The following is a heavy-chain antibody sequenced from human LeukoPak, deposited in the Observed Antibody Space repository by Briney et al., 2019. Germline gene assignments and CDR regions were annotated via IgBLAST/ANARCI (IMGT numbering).Heavy chain of an antibody. Sequence: SGGSLRLSCAASGFTFSSYAMSWVRQAPGKGLEWVSAISGSGGSTYYADSVKGRFTISRDNSRNTLFLQMNSLRADGTAVYYCARVGYNHDLGNAFDIWGQGTVVTVSS. CDR3: ARVGYNHDLGNAFDI. CDR1: GFTFSSYA. V-gene: IGHV3-23*01. J-gene: IGHJ3*02. D-gene: IGHD1-14*01. CDR2: ISGSGGST.